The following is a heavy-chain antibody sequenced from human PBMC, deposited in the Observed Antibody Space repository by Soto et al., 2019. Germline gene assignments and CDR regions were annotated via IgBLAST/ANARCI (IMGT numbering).Heavy chain of an antibody. Sequence: PSETLSLTCSVSGASISSFNWNWVRQPAGKGPEWVGRFNIAGTINYNPSLKSRITMSMDTSKNQISLHLRSVTAADTATYYCARDRGEYTSSWFWYFSHWGHGTLVTVSS. CDR2: FNIAGTI. CDR3: ARDRGEYTSSWFWYFSH. V-gene: IGHV4-4*07. J-gene: IGHJ2*01. D-gene: IGHD6-13*01. CDR1: GASISSFN.